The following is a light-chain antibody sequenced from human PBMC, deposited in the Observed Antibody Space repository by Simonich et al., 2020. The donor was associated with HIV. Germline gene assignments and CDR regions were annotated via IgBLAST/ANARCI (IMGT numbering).Light chain of an antibody. Sequence: DIVMTQSPDSLAVSLGERATINCKSSQSVLYSSNNKNYLAWYQQKPGQPPKRLIYWASIRESGVPDRISGSGSGTDFTLTISSLQAEDVAVYYCQQYYSTPFTFGPGTKVDFK. CDR1: QSVLYSSNNKNY. V-gene: IGKV4-1*01. CDR2: WAS. CDR3: QQYYSTPFT. J-gene: IGKJ3*01.